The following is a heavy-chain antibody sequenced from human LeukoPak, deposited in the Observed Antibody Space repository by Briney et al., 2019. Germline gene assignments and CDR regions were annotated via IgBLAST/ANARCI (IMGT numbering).Heavy chain of an antibody. CDR2: INHSGST. J-gene: IGHJ4*02. V-gene: IGHV4-34*01. Sequence: SETLSLTCAVYGGSFSGYYWSWIRQPPGKGLEWIGEINHSGSTNYNPSLKSRVTISVDTSKNQFSLKLSSVTAADTAVYYCASPRGGIRGVIYDYWGQGTLVTVSS. CDR3: ASPRGGIRGVIYDY. D-gene: IGHD3-10*01. CDR1: GGSFSGYY.